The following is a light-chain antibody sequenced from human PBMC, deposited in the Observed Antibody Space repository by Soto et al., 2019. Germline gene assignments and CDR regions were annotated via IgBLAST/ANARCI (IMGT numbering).Light chain of an antibody. CDR3: QQYQSFSLT. CDR1: QSVSSTY. V-gene: IGKV3-20*01. Sequence: EIVLTQSPGTLSLSPGERATLSCRASQSVSSTYLAWYQQKPGQAPRLLIYGTSSRATGIPDRFSGSGSGTDFTLTISRLEPDDFATYYCQQYQSFSLTFGGGTRVEVK. J-gene: IGKJ4*01. CDR2: GTS.